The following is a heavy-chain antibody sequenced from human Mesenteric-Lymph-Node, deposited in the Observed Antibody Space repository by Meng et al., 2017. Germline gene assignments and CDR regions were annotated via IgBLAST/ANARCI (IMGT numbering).Heavy chain of an antibody. CDR3: ARHHHSPTFDY. V-gene: IGHV4-39*01. J-gene: IGHJ4*02. CDR2: VVYSGTT. D-gene: IGHD1-14*01. Sequence: QLQLQESGPGLVKPSETLSLTCTVAGCSISSSSYYWAWIRQPPGEGLEWIGSVVYSGTTYYTSSLKSRVSISVDTSKNQFSLKLSSVTAADTAVYYCARHHHSPTFDYWGQGTLVTVSS. CDR1: GCSISSSSYY.